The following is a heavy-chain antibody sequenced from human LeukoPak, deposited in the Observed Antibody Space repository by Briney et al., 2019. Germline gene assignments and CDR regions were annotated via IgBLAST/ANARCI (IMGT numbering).Heavy chain of an antibody. CDR1: GFTFSIYA. J-gene: IGHJ4*02. V-gene: IGHV3-23*01. D-gene: IGHD6-13*01. Sequence: GGSLRLSCAASGFTFSIYAMTWVRHTPGKGLEWVSTISSGGRTYYADSVKGRFTISRDNSKNTLYLHTNSLRAEDTALYYCAKDYSGSWYYFDYWGQGTLVTVSS. CDR2: ISSGGRT. CDR3: AKDYSGSWYYFDY.